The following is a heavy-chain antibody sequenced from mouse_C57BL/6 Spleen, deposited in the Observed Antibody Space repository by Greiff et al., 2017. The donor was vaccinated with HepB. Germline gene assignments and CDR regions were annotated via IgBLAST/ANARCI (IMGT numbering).Heavy chain of an antibody. J-gene: IGHJ2*01. Sequence: QVQLQQSGPELVTPGASVKISCKASGYAFSSSWMNWVKQRPGKGLEWIGRIYPGDGDTNYNGKFKGKATLTADKSSSTAYMQLSSLTSEDSAVYFCARGPVVAYYFDYWGQGTTLTVSS. CDR3: ARGPVVAYYFDY. V-gene: IGHV1-82*01. CDR2: IYPGDGDT. D-gene: IGHD1-1*01. CDR1: GYAFSSSW.